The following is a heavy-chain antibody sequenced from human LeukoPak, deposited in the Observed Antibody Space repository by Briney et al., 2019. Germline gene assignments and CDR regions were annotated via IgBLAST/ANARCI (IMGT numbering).Heavy chain of an antibody. V-gene: IGHV3-30*02. J-gene: IGHJ3*02. Sequence: PGGSLRLSCAASGFTFSSYGMHWVRQAPGKGLEWVAFIRYDGSNKYYADSVKGRFTISRDNSKNTLYLQMNSLRAEDTVLYYCAKDKIRRLGAFDIWGQGTMVTVSS. D-gene: IGHD6-6*01. CDR2: IRYDGSNK. CDR3: AKDKIRRLGAFDI. CDR1: GFTFSSYG.